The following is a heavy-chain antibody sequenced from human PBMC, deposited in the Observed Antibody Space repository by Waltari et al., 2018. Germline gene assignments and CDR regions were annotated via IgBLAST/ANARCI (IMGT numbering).Heavy chain of an antibody. J-gene: IGHJ3*01. V-gene: IGHV4-39*01. CDR2: MSYTGAT. Sequence: QLQLQESGPGLVKPSETLSLTCSVSGVSITSNRHYWGWIRQPPGQGLEWIGTMSYTGATDSSPSLASRVTVSRDTSKNQLSLKLVSVTAADTAVYYCATYIGASVGTAAFDVWGQGTMVAVSS. D-gene: IGHD1-1*01. CDR3: ATYIGASVGTAAFDV. CDR1: GVSITSNRHY.